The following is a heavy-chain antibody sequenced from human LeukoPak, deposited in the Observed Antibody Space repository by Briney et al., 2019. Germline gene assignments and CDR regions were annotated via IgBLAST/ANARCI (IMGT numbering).Heavy chain of an antibody. D-gene: IGHD3-10*01. V-gene: IGHV3-30*02. CDR1: GFTFSSYG. CDR2: IRYDGSNK. CDR3: AKRACGSGSYYSDY. J-gene: IGHJ4*02. Sequence: QAGGSLRLSCAASGFTFSSYGMHWVRQAPGKGLEWVAFIRYDGSNKYYADSVKGRFTISRDNSKNTLYLQMNSLRAEDTAVYYCAKRACGSGSYYSDYWGQGTLVTVSS.